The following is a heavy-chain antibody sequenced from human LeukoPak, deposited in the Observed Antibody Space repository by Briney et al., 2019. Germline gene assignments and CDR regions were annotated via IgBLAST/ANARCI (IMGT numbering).Heavy chain of an antibody. V-gene: IGHV3-21*01. Sequence: GGSLRLSCAASGFTFRSHSMNWVRQAPGKGLEWVSCISSSSSYIYYADSLKGRFSISRDNAKNSLYLQMNSLRAEDTAVYYCVREDYYDSSGYFFSLDYWGQGTLVTVSS. CDR1: GFTFRSHS. CDR3: VREDYYDSSGYFFSLDY. D-gene: IGHD3-22*01. J-gene: IGHJ4*02. CDR2: ISSSSSYI.